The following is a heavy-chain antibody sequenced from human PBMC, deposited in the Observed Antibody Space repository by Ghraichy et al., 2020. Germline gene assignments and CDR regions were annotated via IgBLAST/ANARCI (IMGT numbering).Heavy chain of an antibody. CDR1: GGSISSSNW. V-gene: IGHV4-4*02. J-gene: IGHJ6*02. Sequence: SESLSLTCAVSGGSISSSNWWCWVRQPPGKGLEWIGEIYHSGSTNYNPSLKSRVTISVDKSKNQFSLKLSSVTAADTAVYYCARRGGYYDFLDVWGQGTTVTVSS. CDR2: IYHSGST. D-gene: IGHD3-3*01. CDR3: ARRGGYYDFLDV.